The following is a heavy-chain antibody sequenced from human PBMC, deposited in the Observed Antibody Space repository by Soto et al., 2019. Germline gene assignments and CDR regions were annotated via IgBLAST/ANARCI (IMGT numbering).Heavy chain of an antibody. V-gene: IGHV3-21*01. D-gene: IGHD1-26*01. Sequence: GGSLRLSCAASGFTFSSYSMNWVRQAPWKGLEWVSSISSSSSYIYYADSVKGRFTISRDNAKNSLYLQMNSLRAEDTAVYYCARGGSYNHYYYYGMDVWGQGTTVTVSS. J-gene: IGHJ6*02. CDR3: ARGGSYNHYYYYGMDV. CDR2: ISSSSSYI. CDR1: GFTFSSYS.